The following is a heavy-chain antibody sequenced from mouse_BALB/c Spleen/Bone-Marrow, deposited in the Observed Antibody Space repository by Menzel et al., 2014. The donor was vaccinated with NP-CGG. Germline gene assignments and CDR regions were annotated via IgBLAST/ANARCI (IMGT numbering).Heavy chain of an antibody. Sequence: SGAELVKPGASVKMSCKASGYTFTNYNMHWVKQTPGQGLEWIGAIYPGNGDTSYNQKFKGKATLTADKSSSTTFMQLSSLTSEDSSVYYCARGGYGNYLYYAMDYWVKEPQSPSPQ. CDR1: GYTFTNYN. CDR2: IYPGNGDT. D-gene: IGHD2-10*02. CDR3: ARGGYGNYLYYAMDY. J-gene: IGHJ4*01. V-gene: IGHV1-12*01.